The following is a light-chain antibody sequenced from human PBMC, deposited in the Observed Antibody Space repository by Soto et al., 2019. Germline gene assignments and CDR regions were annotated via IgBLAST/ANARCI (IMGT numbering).Light chain of an antibody. CDR2: WAS. J-gene: IGKJ1*01. V-gene: IGKV4-1*01. CDR1: PSVLYSSNNKNY. Sequence: DIVMTQSPDSLAVSLGERATINCKSSPSVLYSSNNKNYLAWYQQKPGQPPKLLIYWASTRESGVSDRFSGSGSGTVFTLTISSLQAEDVAVYYCQQYYSTPWTFGQGTKVEIK. CDR3: QQYYSTPWT.